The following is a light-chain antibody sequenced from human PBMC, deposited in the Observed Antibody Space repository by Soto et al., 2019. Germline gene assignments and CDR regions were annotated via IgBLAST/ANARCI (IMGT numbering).Light chain of an antibody. CDR3: HQYGVSPVT. CDR2: GAS. Sequence: EIVLTQSPGTLSLSPGERATLSCTASQGVDNYLAWYQQKPVQAPRLLIYGASSRATGIPDRFSGSGYGTDFTLTISRLEPEDFAVYYCHQYGVSPVTFGQGTTVEIK. V-gene: IGKV3-20*01. J-gene: IGKJ1*01. CDR1: QGVDNY.